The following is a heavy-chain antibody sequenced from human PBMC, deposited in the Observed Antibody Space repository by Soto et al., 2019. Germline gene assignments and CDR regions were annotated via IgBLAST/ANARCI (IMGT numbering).Heavy chain of an antibody. CDR3: AKDRRGYDFWSGHMVLDAFDI. Sequence: GGSLRLSCAASGFTFSSYAMSWVRQAPGKGLEWVSAISGSGGSTYYADSVKGRFTISRDNSKNTLYLQMNSLRAEDTAVYYCAKDRRGYDFWSGHMVLDAFDIWGQGTMVTVSS. J-gene: IGHJ3*02. CDR1: GFTFSSYA. CDR2: ISGSGGST. V-gene: IGHV3-23*01. D-gene: IGHD3-3*01.